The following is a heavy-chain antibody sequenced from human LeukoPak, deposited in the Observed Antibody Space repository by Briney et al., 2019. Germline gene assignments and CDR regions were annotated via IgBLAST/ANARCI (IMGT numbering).Heavy chain of an antibody. CDR2: ITPNSGGT. Sequence: ASVKVSCKASGYTFTGYYMHWVRQAPGQGLEWMGWITPNSGGTNPAQKFQDRVKMTRDMSITTAYLEVRGLRSDDTAIYYCARGDYYDSSDYYQDYWGQGTPVTVSS. CDR3: ARGDYYDSSDYYQDY. D-gene: IGHD3-22*01. J-gene: IGHJ4*02. V-gene: IGHV1-2*02. CDR1: GYTFTGYY.